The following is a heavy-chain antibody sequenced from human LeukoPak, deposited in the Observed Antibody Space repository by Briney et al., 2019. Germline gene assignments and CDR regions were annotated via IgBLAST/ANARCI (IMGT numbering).Heavy chain of an antibody. CDR1: GGSISSYY. Sequence: PSETLSLTCTVSGGSISSYYWSWIRQPPGKGLEWIGYIYYSGSTNYNPSLKSRVTISVDTSKNQFSLKLSSVTAADTAVYYCARGYGVPAAPYYYYYGMDVWGQGTTVTVSS. CDR2: IYYSGST. CDR3: ARGYGVPAAPYYYYYGMDV. V-gene: IGHV4-59*01. J-gene: IGHJ6*02. D-gene: IGHD2-2*01.